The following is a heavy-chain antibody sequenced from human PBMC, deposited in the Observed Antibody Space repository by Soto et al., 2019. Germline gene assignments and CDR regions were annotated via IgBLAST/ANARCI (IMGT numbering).Heavy chain of an antibody. D-gene: IGHD5-18*01. CDR2: IIPIFGTA. J-gene: IGHJ6*02. Sequence: GASVKVSCKASGVTFSSYAISWVRQAPGQGLEWMGGIIPIFGTANYAQKFQGRVTITADKSTSTAYMELSSLRSEDTAVYYCARDAVRIQLWHGYYYYGMDVWGQGTTVTVSS. CDR3: ARDAVRIQLWHGYYYYGMDV. CDR1: GVTFSSYA. V-gene: IGHV1-69*06.